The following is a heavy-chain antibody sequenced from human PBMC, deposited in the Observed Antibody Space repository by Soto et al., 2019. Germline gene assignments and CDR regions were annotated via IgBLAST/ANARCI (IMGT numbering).Heavy chain of an antibody. J-gene: IGHJ4*02. V-gene: IGHV3-23*01. CDR2: ISGSGGST. CDR3: AKDPPRGYSGYGPAVAGTDFDY. D-gene: IGHD5-12*01. Sequence: GESLKISCAASGFTFSSYAMSWVRQAPGKGLEWVSAISGSGGSTYYADSVKGRFTISRDNSKNTLYLQMNSLRAEDTAVYYCAKDPPRGYSGYGPAVAGTDFDYWGQGTLVTVSS. CDR1: GFTFSSYA.